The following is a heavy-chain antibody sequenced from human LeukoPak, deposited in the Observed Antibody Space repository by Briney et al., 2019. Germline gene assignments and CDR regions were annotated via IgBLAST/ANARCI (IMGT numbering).Heavy chain of an antibody. D-gene: IGHD3-3*01. J-gene: IGHJ3*02. CDR2: IYYSGST. CDR1: GGSISSYY. CDR3: ARRMAWRDDAFDI. Sequence: SETLSLTCTVSGGSISSYYWSWIRQPPGKGLEWIGYIYYSGSTNYNPSLKSRVTISVDTPKNQFSLKLSSVTAADTAVYYCARRMAWRDDAFDIWGQGTMVTVSS. V-gene: IGHV4-59*08.